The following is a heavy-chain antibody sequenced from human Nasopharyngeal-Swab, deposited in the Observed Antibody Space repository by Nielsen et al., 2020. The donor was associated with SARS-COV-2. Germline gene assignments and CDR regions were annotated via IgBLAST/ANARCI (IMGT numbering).Heavy chain of an antibody. Sequence: SETLSLTCTVSGDSIGSGKYYWGWIRQSAGKGLEWLGRIDTSGITYNPSLKSRVTMSLDTSKNEFSLKVNSVTAADTAVYYCVRDSPMTRAVIVEYWGQGTLVTVSS. J-gene: IGHJ4*02. CDR2: IDTSGIT. CDR1: GDSIGSGKYY. CDR3: VRDSPMTRAVIVEY. V-gene: IGHV4-61*02. D-gene: IGHD3-10*01.